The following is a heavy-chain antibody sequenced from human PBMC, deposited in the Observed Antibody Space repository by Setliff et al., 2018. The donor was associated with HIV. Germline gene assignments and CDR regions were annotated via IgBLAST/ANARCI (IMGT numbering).Heavy chain of an antibody. CDR2: MTASGSTI. J-gene: IGHJ4*02. V-gene: IGHV3-48*03. CDR3: ARDDPAGGIDY. Sequence: GESLKISCAASGFTFSIYEMNWVRQAPGKGLEWVSYMTASGSTIYYADSVKGRFTVSRDNAKNSLYLRMNSLRAEDTAIYYCARDDPAGGIDYWGQGTLVTVSS. D-gene: IGHD1-26*01. CDR1: GFTFSIYE.